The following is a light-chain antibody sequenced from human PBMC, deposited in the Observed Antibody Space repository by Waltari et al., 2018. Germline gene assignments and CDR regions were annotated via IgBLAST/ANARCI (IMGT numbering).Light chain of an antibody. CDR2: SND. CDR3: ATWDGRVNGVL. V-gene: IGLV1-44*01. Sequence: QSVLTQAPSVSGTPGQRVTISCSGTNYNIGSGPVNWYQQVPGMSPKLLIYSNDQRPSGVPDGFAGSKSGTSASLAISWLQSEDEADYYCATWDGRVNGVLFGGGTKVTVL. J-gene: IGLJ2*01. CDR1: NYNIGSGP.